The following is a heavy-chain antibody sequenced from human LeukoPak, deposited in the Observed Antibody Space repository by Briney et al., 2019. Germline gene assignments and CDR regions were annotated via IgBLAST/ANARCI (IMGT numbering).Heavy chain of an antibody. J-gene: IGHJ4*02. Sequence: ASVKGSCKASGYTFSSKGINWVRQAPGQGLEGMGWISVYTGDTNYAPKLQDRVTMTTDTSTSTAYMELRSLRSDDTAVYYCARADCSGGTCPQYWGQGTRVTVSS. D-gene: IGHD2-15*01. CDR2: ISVYTGDT. CDR3: ARADCSGGTCPQY. CDR1: GYTFSSKG. V-gene: IGHV1-18*01.